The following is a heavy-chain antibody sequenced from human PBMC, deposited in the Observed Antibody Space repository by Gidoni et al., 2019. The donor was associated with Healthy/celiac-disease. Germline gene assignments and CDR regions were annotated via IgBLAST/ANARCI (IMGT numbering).Heavy chain of an antibody. Sequence: EVQLVESGGGLVQPGGSLRLSCAASGFTFSSYSMNWVRQAPGKGLECVSYISSSSSTIYYEDSVKGRFTISRDNAKNSLYLQMNSLRDEDTAVYYCARGDNYYDSSGYTDYWGQGTLVTVSS. CDR2: ISSSSSTI. D-gene: IGHD3-22*01. CDR1: GFTFSSYS. J-gene: IGHJ4*02. CDR3: ARGDNYYDSSGYTDY. V-gene: IGHV3-48*02.